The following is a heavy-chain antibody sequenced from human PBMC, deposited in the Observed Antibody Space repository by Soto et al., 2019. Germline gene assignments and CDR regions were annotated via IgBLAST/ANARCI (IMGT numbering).Heavy chain of an antibody. Sequence: GGSLRLSCAASGFTFSSYSMNWVRQAPGKGLEWVSYISSSSSTIYYADPAKGRFTISRDNAKNSLYLQMNSLRAEDTAVYYCARDSTRLIRGPDYFDYWGQGTLVTVSS. CDR1: GFTFSSYS. D-gene: IGHD2-15*01. CDR3: ARDSTRLIRGPDYFDY. J-gene: IGHJ4*02. V-gene: IGHV3-48*01. CDR2: ISSSSSTI.